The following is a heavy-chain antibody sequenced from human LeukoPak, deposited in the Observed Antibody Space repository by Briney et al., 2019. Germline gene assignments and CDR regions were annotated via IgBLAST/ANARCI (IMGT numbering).Heavy chain of an antibody. CDR1: GGSISSGDYY. CDR3: ARDPLGSTMVRGNGMDV. V-gene: IGHV4-30-4*01. J-gene: IGHJ6*02. Sequence: SETLSLTCTVSGGSISSGDYYWSWIRQPPGKGLEWIGYIHYSGSTYYNPSLKSRVTISVDTSKNQFSLKLSSVTAADTAVYYCARDPLGSTMVRGNGMDVWGQGTTVTVSS. D-gene: IGHD3-10*01. CDR2: IHYSGST.